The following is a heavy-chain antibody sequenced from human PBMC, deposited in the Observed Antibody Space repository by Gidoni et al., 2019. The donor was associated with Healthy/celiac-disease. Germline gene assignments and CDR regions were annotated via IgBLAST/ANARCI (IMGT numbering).Heavy chain of an antibody. D-gene: IGHD3-10*01. J-gene: IGHJ2*01. CDR2: INHSGST. CDR1: GGSFSGYY. Sequence: QVQLQQWGAGLLKPSETLSLTCAVYGGSFSGYYWSWIRQPPGKGLEWIGEINHSGSTNYNPSLKSRVTISVDTSKNQFSLKLSSVTAADTAVYYCARDFLRDFYYARDLWGRGTLVTVSS. V-gene: IGHV4-34*01. CDR3: ARDFLRDFYYARDL.